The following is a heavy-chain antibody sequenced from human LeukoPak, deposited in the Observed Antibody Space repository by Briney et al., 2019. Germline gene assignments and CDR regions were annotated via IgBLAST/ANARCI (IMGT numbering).Heavy chain of an antibody. CDR3: ARAHDYDFWSGYRPLDY. CDR1: GFTFRNYA. CDR2: ISYDGSNK. J-gene: IGHJ4*02. Sequence: GGSLRLSCAASGFTFRNYAMSWVRQAPGKGLEWVAVISYDGSNKYYADSVKGRFTISRDNSKNTLYLQMNSLRAEDTAVYYCARAHDYDFWSGYRPLDYWGQGTLVTVSS. V-gene: IGHV3-30-3*01. D-gene: IGHD3-3*01.